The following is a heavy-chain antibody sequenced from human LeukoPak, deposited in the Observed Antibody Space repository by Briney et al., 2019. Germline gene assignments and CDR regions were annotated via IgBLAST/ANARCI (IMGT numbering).Heavy chain of an antibody. Sequence: ASVKVSCKASGYTFSDYYMHWVRQAPGQGLEWMGWINPNSGGTDYAQNFQGSVTMTRDTSISTAYMELSRLRSDDTAVYYCASGVEQQLPRGYYYGMDVWGQGTTVTVSS. CDR1: GYTFSDYY. D-gene: IGHD6-13*01. J-gene: IGHJ6*02. CDR2: INPNSGGT. CDR3: ASGVEQQLPRGYYYGMDV. V-gene: IGHV1-2*02.